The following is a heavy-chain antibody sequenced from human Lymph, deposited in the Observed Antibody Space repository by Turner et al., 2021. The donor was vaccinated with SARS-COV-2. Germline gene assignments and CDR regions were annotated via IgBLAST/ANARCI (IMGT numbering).Heavy chain of an antibody. Sequence: EVPLVESGGGLIQPGGSLRLSCAASGFTVSSNYMTWVRQAPGKGLEWVSLIYSGGSTYYADSVKGRFTISRDNSKNTLYLQMNSLRADDTAVYYCARVLPYGDYFDYWGQGTLVTVSS. CDR3: ARVLPYGDYFDY. D-gene: IGHD4-17*01. CDR2: IYSGGST. CDR1: GFTVSSNY. V-gene: IGHV3-53*01. J-gene: IGHJ4*02.